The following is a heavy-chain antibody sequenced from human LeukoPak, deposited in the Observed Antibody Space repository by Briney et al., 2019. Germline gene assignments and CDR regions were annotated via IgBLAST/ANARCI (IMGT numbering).Heavy chain of an antibody. V-gene: IGHV3-7*01. CDR2: MKEDGSEI. CDR3: ARGGARFGRFEY. D-gene: IGHD3-10*01. CDR1: GFAFSALT. J-gene: IGHJ4*02. Sequence: GGSLRLSCAASGFAFSALTMSWVRQGRGKGLEWVAKMKEDGSEIQYADSVEGRFTISRDNSKNSLYLQMNSLRPEDTAVYYCARGGARFGRFEYWGQGTLVTVSS.